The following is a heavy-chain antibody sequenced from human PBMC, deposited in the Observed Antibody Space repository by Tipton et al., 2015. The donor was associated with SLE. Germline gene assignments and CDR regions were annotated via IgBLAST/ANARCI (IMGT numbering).Heavy chain of an antibody. CDR3: ARGGTLWYYFSYMDV. Sequence: TLSLTCIVSGDSISTSSYYWGWIRQPPGKGLEWIGSMHYIGNTYYNPSLKSRVTISVDTSKNQFSLKLSSVTAADTAVYYCARGGTLWYYFSYMDVWGKGTTVTVSS. D-gene: IGHD3-16*01. CDR1: GDSISTSSYY. V-gene: IGHV4-39*07. J-gene: IGHJ6*03. CDR2: MHYIGNT.